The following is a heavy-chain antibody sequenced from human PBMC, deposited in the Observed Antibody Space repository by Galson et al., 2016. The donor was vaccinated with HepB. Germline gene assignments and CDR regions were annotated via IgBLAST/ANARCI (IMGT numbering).Heavy chain of an antibody. J-gene: IGHJ4*01. Sequence: SLRLSCAASGFTFDDYAMHWVRQPPGKGLEWVASISWNSDSIGYADSVKGRFTISRDNAKNSLYLEMNSLRPEDTALYYCAKDFGDYYGSGTFLTYFVFWGHGTRVTVSS. CDR3: AKDFGDYYGSGTFLTYFVF. CDR2: ISWNSDSI. CDR1: GFTFDDYA. D-gene: IGHD3-10*01. V-gene: IGHV3-9*01.